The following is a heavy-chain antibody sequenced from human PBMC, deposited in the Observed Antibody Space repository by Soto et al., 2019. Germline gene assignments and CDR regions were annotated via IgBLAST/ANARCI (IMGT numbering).Heavy chain of an antibody. CDR1: GFTFSSYW. V-gene: IGHV3-74*01. CDR3: ARSQAYYDILPA. CDR2: INSDGSST. Sequence: PGGSLRLSCAASGFTFSSYWMHWVRQAPGKGLVWVSRINSDGSSTSYADSVKGRFTISRDNAKNTLYLQMNSLRAEDTAVYYSARSQAYYDILPAWGQGTLVTVSS. J-gene: IGHJ4*02. D-gene: IGHD3-9*01.